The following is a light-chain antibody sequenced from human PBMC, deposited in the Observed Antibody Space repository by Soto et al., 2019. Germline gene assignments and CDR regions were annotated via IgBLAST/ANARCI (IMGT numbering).Light chain of an antibody. CDR1: ISNIGKDT. V-gene: IGLV1-44*01. J-gene: IGLJ3*02. Sequence: QSVLTQPPSVSGTPGLRVNISCSGGISNIGKDTVNWYQQLPGTAPKLLMFNDDKRTSGVPDRFSGSRSGASASLASSGLQSDDEAVYFCSTWDDSLNGWVCGGGTKLTVL. CDR3: STWDDSLNGWV. CDR2: NDD.